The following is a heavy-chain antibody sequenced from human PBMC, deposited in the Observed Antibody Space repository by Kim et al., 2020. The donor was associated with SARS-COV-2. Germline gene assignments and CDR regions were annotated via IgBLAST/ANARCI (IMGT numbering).Heavy chain of an antibody. V-gene: IGHV3-23*01. D-gene: IGHD4-4*01. Sequence: NYADSVKGRFSIPRDNSKNTLYLQMNSRRVEDTARYYCAKDLYDYSAMDVWGQGTPVTVSS. J-gene: IGHJ6*02. CDR3: AKDLYDYSAMDV.